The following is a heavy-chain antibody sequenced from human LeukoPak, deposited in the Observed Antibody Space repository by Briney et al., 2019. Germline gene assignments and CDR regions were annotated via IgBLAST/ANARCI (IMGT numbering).Heavy chain of an antibody. CDR2: MSSGSRYI. V-gene: IGHV3-21*01. D-gene: IGHD3-3*01. J-gene: IGHJ4*02. CDR1: GFTFSSYA. Sequence: GGSLRLSCAASGFTFSSYAMTWVRQAPGKGLEWVSSMSSGSRYIYYADSVGGRFTISRDNAKNSLYLLINSLRAEDTAVYYCTRDRPTGASRVFVVQWGQGTLVTVSS. CDR3: TRDRPTGASRVFVVQ.